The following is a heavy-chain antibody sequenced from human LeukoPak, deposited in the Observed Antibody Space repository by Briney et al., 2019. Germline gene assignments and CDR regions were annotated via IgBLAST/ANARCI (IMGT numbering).Heavy chain of an antibody. V-gene: IGHV1-18*01. Sequence: GASVKVSCKASGYTLTYNNISWVRQAPGQGLEWMGWINTKNGDTNYVQKLQGRVTMTTDTSTSTAYMELRSLRSDDTAVYYCARVGYDSSGRHRYAFDIWGQGTMVTVSS. CDR3: ARVGYDSSGRHRYAFDI. CDR1: GYTLTYNN. J-gene: IGHJ3*02. CDR2: INTKNGDT. D-gene: IGHD3-22*01.